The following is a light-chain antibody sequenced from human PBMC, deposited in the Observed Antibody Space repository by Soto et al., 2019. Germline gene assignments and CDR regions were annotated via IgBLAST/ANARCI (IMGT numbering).Light chain of an antibody. CDR3: SSYTSSSFYV. V-gene: IGLV2-14*01. J-gene: IGLJ1*01. CDR2: DVS. CDR1: SSDVGGYNY. Sequence: QSALTQPASVSGSPGQSITISCTGTSSDVGGYNYVSWYQQHPGKAPKLMVYDVSNRPSGVSNRFSGSKSVNTASLTISGLQAEDEADYYYSSYTSSSFYVFGTGTKVTVL.